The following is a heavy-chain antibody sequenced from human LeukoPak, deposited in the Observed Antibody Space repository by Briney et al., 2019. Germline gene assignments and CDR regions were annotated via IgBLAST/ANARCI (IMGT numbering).Heavy chain of an antibody. CDR2: INPNSGGT. D-gene: IGHD5-18*01. V-gene: IGHV1-2*04. CDR3: ARVPVDTAMVPFYDY. CDR1: GGTFSSYA. J-gene: IGHJ4*02. Sequence: GSSVKVSCKASGGTFSSYAISWVRQAPGQGLEWMGWINPNSGGTNYAQKFQGWVTMTRDTSISTAYMELSRLRSDDTAVYYCARVPVDTAMVPFYDYWGQGTLVTVSS.